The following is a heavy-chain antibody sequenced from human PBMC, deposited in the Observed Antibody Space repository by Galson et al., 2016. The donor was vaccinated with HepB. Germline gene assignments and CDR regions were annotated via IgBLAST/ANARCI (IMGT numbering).Heavy chain of an antibody. CDR1: GFTFSTYA. CDR3: AKPLPTSGYYYGRSGGLDH. D-gene: IGHD3-22*01. Sequence: SLRLSCAASGFTFSTYAMTWVRQAPGKGLQWVSTISGRGDNTYYTDPVKDRFTISRDNSKNTFFLQMNSLRTDDTAVYYCAKPLPTSGYYYGRSGGLDHWGPGTLVIVSS. J-gene: IGHJ1*01. V-gene: IGHV3-23*01. CDR2: ISGRGDNT.